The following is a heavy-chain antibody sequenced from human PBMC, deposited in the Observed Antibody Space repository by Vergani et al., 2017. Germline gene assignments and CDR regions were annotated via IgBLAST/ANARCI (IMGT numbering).Heavy chain of an antibody. D-gene: IGHD3-10*01. CDR3: ARADLKYDPGDAFDI. V-gene: IGHV3-30-3*01. CDR2: ISYDGSNK. Sequence: VQLLESGGGLVQPGGSLRLSCAASGFTFSSYAMSWVRQAPGKGLEWVAVISYDGSNKYYADSVKGRFTISRDNSKNTLYLQMNSLRAEDTAVYYCARADLKYDPGDAFDIWGQGTMVTVSS. J-gene: IGHJ3*02. CDR1: GFTFSSYA.